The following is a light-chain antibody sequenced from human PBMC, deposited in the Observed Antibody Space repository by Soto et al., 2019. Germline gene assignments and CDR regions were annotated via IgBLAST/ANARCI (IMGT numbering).Light chain of an antibody. CDR3: MQGTHWPYT. CDR2: KVS. V-gene: IGKV2-30*02. Sequence: DVVMTQSPLSLPVTLGQPASISCRSTQSLVHSDGNTHLNWFQQRPGQSPRHLICKVSNRDSGVPDTFSGSASGTDFTLKISRVEAEDVGVYYCMQGTHWPYTFGQGTKLEIK. J-gene: IGKJ2*01. CDR1: QSLVHSDGNTH.